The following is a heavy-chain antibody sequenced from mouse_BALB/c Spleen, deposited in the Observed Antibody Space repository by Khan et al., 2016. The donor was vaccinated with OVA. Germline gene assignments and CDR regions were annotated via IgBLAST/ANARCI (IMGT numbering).Heavy chain of an antibody. D-gene: IGHD2-1*01. CDR2: ISSDGDYT. V-gene: IGHV5-9-3*01. Sequence: EVQVVESGGGLVKPGESLKLSCAVSGFSFSTYAMTWVRQTPVKRLEWVATISSDGDYTYYPDNVTGRFTISRDDAKNTLYLQMSSLRSEDTASYYCARSPYGNFAYWGQGTLVTVSA. CDR1: GFSFSTYA. J-gene: IGHJ3*01. CDR3: ARSPYGNFAY.